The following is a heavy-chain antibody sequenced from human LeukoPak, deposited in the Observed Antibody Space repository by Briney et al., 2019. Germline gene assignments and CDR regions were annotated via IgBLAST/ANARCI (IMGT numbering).Heavy chain of an antibody. CDR3: ARGRGYSYGYYPPYYYYMDV. D-gene: IGHD5-18*01. Sequence: SETLSLTCTVSGGSISSSSYYWGWIRQPPGKGLEWIGSIYYSGSTYYNPSLKSRVTISVDTSKNQFSLKLSSVTAADTAVYYCARGRGYSYGYYPPYYYYMDVWGKGTTVTVSS. CDR1: GGSISSSSYY. V-gene: IGHV4-39*07. J-gene: IGHJ6*03. CDR2: IYYSGST.